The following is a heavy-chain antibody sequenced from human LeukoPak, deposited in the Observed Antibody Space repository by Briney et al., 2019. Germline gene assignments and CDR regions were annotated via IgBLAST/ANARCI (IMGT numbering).Heavy chain of an antibody. Sequence: SETLSLTCSVSGGSISSYYWNWIRQPAGKGLEWIGRVFNTGTTNYTPSLKSRVTMSLDTSKSQFSLSLSSVTAADTAIYWCAKSGDFYFGMDIWGQGTTVTVSS. D-gene: IGHD2-15*01. CDR3: AKSGDFYFGMDI. J-gene: IGHJ6*02. CDR1: GGSISSYY. V-gene: IGHV4-4*07. CDR2: VFNTGTT.